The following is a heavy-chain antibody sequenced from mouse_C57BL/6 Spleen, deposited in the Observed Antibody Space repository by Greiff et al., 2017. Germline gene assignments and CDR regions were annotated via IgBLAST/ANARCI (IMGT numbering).Heavy chain of an antibody. D-gene: IGHD1-1*01. CDR2: INPSNGGT. CDR1: GYTFTSYW. V-gene: IGHV1-53*01. J-gene: IGHJ2*01. Sequence: QVQLQQSGPELVKPGASVKLSCKASGYTFTSYWMHWVKQRPGQGLEWIGNINPSNGGTNYNEKFKSKATLTVDKSSSTAYMQLSSLTSEDSAVYYCAREGITTVVATNYFDYWGQGTTLTVSS. CDR3: AREGITTVVATNYFDY.